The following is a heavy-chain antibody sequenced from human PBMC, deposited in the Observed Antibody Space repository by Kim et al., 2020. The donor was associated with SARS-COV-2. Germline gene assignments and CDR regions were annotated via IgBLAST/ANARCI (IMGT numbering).Heavy chain of an antibody. J-gene: IGHJ6*01. CDR3: PRIVVVPAADYYYYGMDV. CDR1: GGTFSSYA. V-gene: IGHV1-69*04. CDR2: IIPILGIA. D-gene: IGHD2-2*01. Sequence: SVKVSCKASGGTFSSYAISWVRQAPGQGLEWMGRIIPILGIANYAQKFQGRVTITADKSTSTAYMELSSLRSEDTAAYYCPRIVVVPAADYYYYGMDVW.